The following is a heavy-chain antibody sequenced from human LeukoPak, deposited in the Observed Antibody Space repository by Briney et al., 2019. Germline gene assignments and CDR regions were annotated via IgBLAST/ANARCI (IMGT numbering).Heavy chain of an antibody. V-gene: IGHV4-39*07. Sequence: SETLSLTCTVSGGSISSSGSYGGWIRQPPGKGLEWIGSVYYSGNTYNPSLKSRVTISVDTSKNQVSLNLTSVNAADTAIYYCARVMAARREDLNWFDPWGQGTLVTVSS. CDR2: VYYSGNT. J-gene: IGHJ5*02. D-gene: IGHD6-6*01. CDR3: ARVMAARREDLNWFDP. CDR1: GGSISSSGSY.